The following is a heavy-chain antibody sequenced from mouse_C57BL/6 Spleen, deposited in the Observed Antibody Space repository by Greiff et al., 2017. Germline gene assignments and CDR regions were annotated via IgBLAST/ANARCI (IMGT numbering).Heavy chain of an antibody. J-gene: IGHJ3*01. CDR3: ARGAYGSSYEFAY. Sequence: VQLQQPGAELVKPGASVKLSCKASGYTFTSYWMHWVKQRPGRGLEWIGRIDPNSGGTKYNEKFKGKATLTVDKPSSTAYMQLSSLTSEDSAVYYCARGAYGSSYEFAYWGQGTLVTVSA. V-gene: IGHV1-72*01. CDR2: IDPNSGGT. CDR1: GYTFTSYW. D-gene: IGHD1-1*01.